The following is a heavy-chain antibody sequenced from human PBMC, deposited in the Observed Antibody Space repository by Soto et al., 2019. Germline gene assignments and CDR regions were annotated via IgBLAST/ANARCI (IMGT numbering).Heavy chain of an antibody. CDR3: ARGIWFGELSGYYYAMDV. Sequence: SETLSLTCAVYGGSFSGYYWSWIRQPPGKGLEWIGEINHSGSTNYNPSLKSRVTISVDTSKSQFSLKLSSVTAADTAVYYCARGIWFGELSGYYYAMDVWGQGTTVTVSS. J-gene: IGHJ6*02. CDR1: GGSFSGYY. D-gene: IGHD3-10*01. CDR2: INHSGST. V-gene: IGHV4-34*01.